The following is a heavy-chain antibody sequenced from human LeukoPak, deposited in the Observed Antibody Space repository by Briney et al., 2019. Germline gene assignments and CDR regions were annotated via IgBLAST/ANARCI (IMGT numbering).Heavy chain of an antibody. CDR3: ARAGLWDYSDSSGYHNGAFDI. CDR1: GFTFSSYD. D-gene: IGHD3-22*01. V-gene: IGHV3-23*01. J-gene: IGHJ3*02. CDR2: IRPSGDNT. Sequence: GGSLRLSCAASGFTFSSYDMTWVRQAPGRGLEWVSSIRPSGDNTYYGDSVKGRFTISRDNSKNTVYLQMNNMRSDDTAVYYCARAGLWDYSDSSGYHNGAFDIWGQGTMVTVSS.